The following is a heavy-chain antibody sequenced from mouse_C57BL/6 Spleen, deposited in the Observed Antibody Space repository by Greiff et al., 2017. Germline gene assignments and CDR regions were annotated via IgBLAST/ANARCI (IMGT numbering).Heavy chain of an antibody. D-gene: IGHD2-1*01. Sequence: QVQLQQPGAELVKPGASVKLSCKASGYTFTSYWMHWVKQRPGRGLEWIGRIDPNRGGTKYNEKFKSKATLTVDKPSSTAYMQLSSLTSEDSAVYYCARSPYGNYDNWYFDVWGTGTTVTVSS. CDR3: ARSPYGNYDNWYFDV. V-gene: IGHV1-72*01. J-gene: IGHJ1*03. CDR1: GYTFTSYW. CDR2: IDPNRGGT.